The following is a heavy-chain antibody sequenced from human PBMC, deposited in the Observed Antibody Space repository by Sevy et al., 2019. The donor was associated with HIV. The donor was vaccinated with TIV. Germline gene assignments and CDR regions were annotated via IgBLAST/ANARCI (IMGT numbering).Heavy chain of an antibody. CDR1: GFTFSTYS. CDR2: VSSSSTYI. CDR3: ARDLCIGGVCPRWGYYYYGMDV. D-gene: IGHD2-8*02. Sequence: GGSLRLSCAASGFTFSTYSMNWVRQAPGKGLEWISSVSSSSTYIYYAESVKGRFTISRDNAKNSLNLQMNSLRVEDTAVYYCARDLCIGGVCPRWGYYYYGMDVWGQGTTVTVSS. V-gene: IGHV3-21*01. J-gene: IGHJ6*02.